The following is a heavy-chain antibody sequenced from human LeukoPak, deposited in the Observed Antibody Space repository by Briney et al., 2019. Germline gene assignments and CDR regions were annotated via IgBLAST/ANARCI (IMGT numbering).Heavy chain of an antibody. Sequence: ASVKVSCKASGYTFTSYYMHWVRQAPGQGLEWMGIINPSGGSTTYAQKFQGRVTMTRDMSTSTVYMELSSLRSEDTAVYYCARAAGDYYGSGSYYNGDGYYYYYMDVWGKGTTVTVSS. CDR1: GYTFTSYY. D-gene: IGHD3-10*01. CDR3: ARAAGDYYGSGSYYNGDGYYYYYMDV. V-gene: IGHV1-46*01. J-gene: IGHJ6*03. CDR2: INPSGGST.